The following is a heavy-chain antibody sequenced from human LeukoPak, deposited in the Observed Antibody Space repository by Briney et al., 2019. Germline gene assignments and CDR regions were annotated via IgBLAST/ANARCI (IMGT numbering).Heavy chain of an antibody. CDR3: ARGKGSITMIPFGY. CDR2: INSDSGGT. V-gene: IGHV1-2*02. D-gene: IGHD3-22*01. J-gene: IGHJ4*02. Sequence: AASVTVSCKASGYSFTGYYMRWVRQAPGQGLEWMGWINSDSGGTSYAQTFQGRVTMTRDTSISTVYMELRRVTSDDTAVYYCARGKGSITMIPFGYWGQGTLVTVSS. CDR1: GYSFTGYY.